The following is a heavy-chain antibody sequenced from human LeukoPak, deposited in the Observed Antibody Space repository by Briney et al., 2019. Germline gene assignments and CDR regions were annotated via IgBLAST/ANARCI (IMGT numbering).Heavy chain of an antibody. D-gene: IGHD5-18*01. J-gene: IGHJ4*02. V-gene: IGHV4-38-2*02. Sequence: SETLSLTCTVSTYSISSGYYWGWIRPPPGKGLEWIGNIYHNGNTYYNPSLKSRVTISVDTSKKQFSLKLRTATAADTAVYYCARIEAVTRGYNHAYYFDYWGQGTLVTVSS. CDR3: ARIEAVTRGYNHAYYFDY. CDR2: IYHNGNT. CDR1: TYSISSGYY.